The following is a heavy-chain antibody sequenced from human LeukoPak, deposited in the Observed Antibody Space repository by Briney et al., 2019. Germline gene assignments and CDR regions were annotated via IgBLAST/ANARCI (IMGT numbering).Heavy chain of an antibody. V-gene: IGHV4-61*02. CDR2: IYTSGNT. CDR3: ARCDWADVYCSP. Sequence: PSQTLSLTCTVSGCSISSGSYYWSWIRQPAGKGLEWIGRIYTSGNTNYNPSLKSRVTISVDTSKNQFSLKLSSVTAADTAVYYCARCDWADVYCSPWGQGTLVTVSS. J-gene: IGHJ4*02. CDR1: GCSISSGSYY. D-gene: IGHD2-15*01.